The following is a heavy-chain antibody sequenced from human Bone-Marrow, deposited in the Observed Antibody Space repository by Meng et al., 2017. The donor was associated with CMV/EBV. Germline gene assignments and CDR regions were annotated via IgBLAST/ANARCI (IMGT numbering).Heavy chain of an antibody. Sequence: GGSLRLSCAASGFTFSSYAMHWVRQAPGKGLEWVAVISYDGSNKYYADSVKGRFTISRDNSKNTLYLQMNSLRAEDTAVYYWARGLTLRLLEWWGFDYWGQGTLVTVSS. J-gene: IGHJ4*02. V-gene: IGHV3-30*04. D-gene: IGHD3-3*01. CDR2: ISYDGSNK. CDR1: GFTFSSYA. CDR3: ARGLTLRLLEWWGFDY.